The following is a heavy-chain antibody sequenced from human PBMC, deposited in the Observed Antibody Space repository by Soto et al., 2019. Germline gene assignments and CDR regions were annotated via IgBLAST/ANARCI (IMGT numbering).Heavy chain of an antibody. CDR3: ARGRTTVTGGDY. D-gene: IGHD4-17*01. Sequence: QVQLQESGPGLVKPSETLSLTCTVSGGSISTYYWSWIRQPPGKGLEWIGYIYYTGSTNYNPSLKRRVTISVDTSKNHFSLKLSSVTAADTAVYYCARGRTTVTGGDYWGQGTLVSVSS. J-gene: IGHJ4*02. CDR2: IYYTGST. CDR1: GGSISTYY. V-gene: IGHV4-59*01.